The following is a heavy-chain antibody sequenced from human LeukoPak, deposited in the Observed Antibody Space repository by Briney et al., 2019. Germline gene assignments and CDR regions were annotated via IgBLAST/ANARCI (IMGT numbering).Heavy chain of an antibody. V-gene: IGHV3-15*01. J-gene: IGHJ3*02. Sequence: PGGSLRLSCAASGFTFTSAWMNWVRQASGKWLEWVGRIKSKADGATTDYAAPVKGRFTISRDDSENTLYLQMNSLRAEDTAVYYCARPMTTVATDAFDIWGQGTMVTVSS. D-gene: IGHD4-17*01. CDR2: IKSKADGATT. CDR1: GFTFTSAW. CDR3: ARPMTTVATDAFDI.